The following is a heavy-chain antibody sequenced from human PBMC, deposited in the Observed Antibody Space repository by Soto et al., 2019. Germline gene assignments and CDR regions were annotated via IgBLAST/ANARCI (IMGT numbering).Heavy chain of an antibody. CDR2: IYHSGST. D-gene: IGHD3-22*01. V-gene: IGHV4-4*02. CDR1: GGSISSSNW. J-gene: IGHJ3*02. Sequence: SESLSLTCAVSGGSISSSNWWSWVRQPPGKGLEWIGEIYHSGSTNYNPSLKSRVTISVDKSKNQFSLKLSSVTAADTAVYYWARDLSSSGHRGAFDIWGPGTVVT. CDR3: ARDLSSSGHRGAFDI.